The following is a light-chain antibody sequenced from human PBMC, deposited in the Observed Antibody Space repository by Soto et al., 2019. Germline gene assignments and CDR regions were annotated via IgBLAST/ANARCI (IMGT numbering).Light chain of an antibody. V-gene: IGKV1-39*01. CDR2: AAS. CDR1: QSVAGY. Sequence: DIQMTQAPSSLSASVGDRVTLTCRASQSVAGYLNWYQQKPGGAPHLLIYAASTLQSGVPSRFSGSGSGTDFKLTISSLQPEDVATYYCQQSYTSSWTSGPGTKVDIK. CDR3: QQSYTSSWT. J-gene: IGKJ1*01.